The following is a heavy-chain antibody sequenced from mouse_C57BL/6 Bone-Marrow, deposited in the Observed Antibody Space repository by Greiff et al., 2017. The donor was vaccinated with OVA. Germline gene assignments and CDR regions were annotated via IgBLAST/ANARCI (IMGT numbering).Heavy chain of an antibody. CDR2: IHPNSGST. CDR3: ARGAYYSNYRYFDV. V-gene: IGHV1-64*01. CDR1: GYTFTSYW. J-gene: IGHJ1*03. D-gene: IGHD2-5*01. Sequence: QVQLQQPGAELVKPGASVKLSCKASGYTFTSYWMHWVKQRPGQGLEWIGMIHPNSGSTNYNEKFKSKATLTVDKSSSTAYMQLSSLTSEDSAVYYCARGAYYSNYRYFDVWGTGTTVTVSS.